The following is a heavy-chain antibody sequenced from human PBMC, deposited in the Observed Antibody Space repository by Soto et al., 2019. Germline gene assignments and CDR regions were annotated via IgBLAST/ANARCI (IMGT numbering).Heavy chain of an antibody. D-gene: IGHD2-15*01. CDR2: VYYSGTT. J-gene: IGHJ5*02. V-gene: IGHV4-39*01. Sequence: PSETLSLTCTVSGDSITSNSYFWAWIRQPPGKGLEWIGSVYYSGTTYYNPSLKSRVTISVDRSKNQFSLKLSSVTAADPAVYYCARVRGRLLRFDPWGQGTLVT. CDR3: ARVRGRLLRFDP. CDR1: GDSITSNSYF.